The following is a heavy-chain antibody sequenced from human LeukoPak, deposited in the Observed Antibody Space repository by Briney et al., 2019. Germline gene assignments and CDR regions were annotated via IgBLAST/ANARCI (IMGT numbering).Heavy chain of an antibody. CDR1: GYTFTSYG. J-gene: IGHJ4*02. CDR2: ISAYNGNT. Sequence: ASVKVSCKASGYTFTSYGISWVRQAPGQGLEWMGWISAYNGNTNYAQKLQGRVTMTTDTSTSTAYMELRSLRSDDTAVYYCARDVALRWFGELFSYWGQGTLVTVSS. D-gene: IGHD3-10*01. V-gene: IGHV1-18*01. CDR3: ARDVALRWFGELFSY.